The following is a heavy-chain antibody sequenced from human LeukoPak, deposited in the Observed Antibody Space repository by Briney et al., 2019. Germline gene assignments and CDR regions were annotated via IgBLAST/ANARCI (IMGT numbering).Heavy chain of an antibody. V-gene: IGHV4-59*01. CDR2: IYYSGST. CDR3: AREGFDP. CDR1: GGSNSSYY. J-gene: IGHJ5*02. Sequence: SETLSLTCTVSGGSNSSYYWSWIRQPPGKGLEWIGYIYYSGSTNYNPSLKSRVTISVDTSKNQFSLKLSSVTAADTAVYYCAREGFDPWGQGTLVTVSS.